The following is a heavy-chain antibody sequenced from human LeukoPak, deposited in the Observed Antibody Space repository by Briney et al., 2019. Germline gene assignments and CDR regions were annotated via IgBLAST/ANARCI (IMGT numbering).Heavy chain of an antibody. CDR3: ARDGPAMGGFDY. Sequence: PGGSLRLSCAASGFTFSSYSMNWVRQAPGKGLEWVSSISSSSSYIYYADSVKGRFTISRDNAKNSLYLQMNSLRAEDTAVYYCARDGPAMGGFDYWGQGTLVTVSS. J-gene: IGHJ4*02. CDR2: ISSSSSYI. D-gene: IGHD5-18*01. V-gene: IGHV3-21*01. CDR1: GFTFSSYS.